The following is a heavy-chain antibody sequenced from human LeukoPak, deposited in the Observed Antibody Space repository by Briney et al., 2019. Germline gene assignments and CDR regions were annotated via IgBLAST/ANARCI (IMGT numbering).Heavy chain of an antibody. D-gene: IGHD3-10*01. J-gene: IGHJ4*02. CDR2: IYYSGST. CDR1: GGPISSYY. V-gene: IGHV4-59*01. Sequence: SETLSLTCTVSGGPISSYYWSWIRQPPGKGLEWIGYIYYSGSTNYNPSLKSRVTISVDTSKNQFSLKLSSVTAADTAVYYCARAVRGVTFSVDYWGQGTLVTVSS. CDR3: ARAVRGVTFSVDY.